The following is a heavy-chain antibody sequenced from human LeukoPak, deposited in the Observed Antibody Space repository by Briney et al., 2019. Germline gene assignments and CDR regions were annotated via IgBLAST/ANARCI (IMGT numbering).Heavy chain of an antibody. V-gene: IGHV3-30*04. CDR2: ISYDGSNK. D-gene: IGHD4-17*01. CDR3: ARDESDGDYGVEGYFDY. CDR1: GFTFSSYA. J-gene: IGHJ4*02. Sequence: GKSLRLSCAASGFTFSSYAMHWVRQAPGKGLEWVAVISYDGSNKYYADSVKGRFTISRDNSKNTLYLQMNSLRAEDTAVYYCARDESDGDYGVEGYFDYWGQGTLVTVSS.